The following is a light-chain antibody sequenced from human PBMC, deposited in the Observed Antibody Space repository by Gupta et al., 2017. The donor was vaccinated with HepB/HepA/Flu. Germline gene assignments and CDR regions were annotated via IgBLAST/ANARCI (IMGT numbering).Light chain of an antibody. CDR2: RAS. V-gene: IGKV1-5*03. J-gene: IGKJ1*01. Sequence: IQMTQYPSTLSASVGDRVTITCRASQSISDWLAWYQQKPGKAPNLLIYRASTLQNGGPSRFSGSGSGTEFTLTINTLQPDDFATYYCQQYDNHFTWTFGQGTKVEIK. CDR1: QSISDW. CDR3: QQYDNHFTWT.